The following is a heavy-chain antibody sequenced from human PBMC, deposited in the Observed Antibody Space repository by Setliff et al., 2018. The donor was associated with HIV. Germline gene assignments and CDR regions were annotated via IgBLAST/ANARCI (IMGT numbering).Heavy chain of an antibody. CDR1: GIEMSDAW. CDR2: VKSKSNGDTS. CDR3: TRGGGSNQYYFDY. D-gene: IGHD6-13*01. V-gene: IGHV3-15*01. J-gene: IGHJ4*02. Sequence: GGSLRLSCAASGIEMSDAWMTWVRQAPGKGLEWVGRVKSKSNGDTSDFIAPVQGRFTISRDDSKNTLFLQMNNLKTEDTAVYYCTRGGGSNQYYFDYWGQGVPVTVSS.